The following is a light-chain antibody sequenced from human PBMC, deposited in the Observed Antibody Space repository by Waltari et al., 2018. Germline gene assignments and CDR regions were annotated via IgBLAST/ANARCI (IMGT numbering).Light chain of an antibody. CDR2: KAS. CDR3: QQYLRAPWT. V-gene: IGKV1-5*03. J-gene: IGKJ1*01. CDR1: QGISRW. Sequence: DIQMSQSPSSLSTSVGDRVTITCRASQGISRWLAWYQQKPGKAPKLLIYKASSLRTGVPSRFSGSGSGTDFTLSISSLQPEDFATYYCQQYLRAPWTFGHGTKVE.